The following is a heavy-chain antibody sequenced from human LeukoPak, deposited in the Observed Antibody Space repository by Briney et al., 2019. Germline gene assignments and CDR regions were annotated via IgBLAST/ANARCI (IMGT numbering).Heavy chain of an antibody. CDR3: AVPPLSGSGSSRPLAGVDV. CDR1: GFTVTNNY. CDR2: IYSDGST. Sequence: GGSLRLSCAASGFTVTNNYMSWVRQAPGEGLEWVSVIYSDGSTYYANSVKGRFTISRDSSKNTLDLQMNSLRAEDTAVYYCAVPPLSGSGSSRPLAGVDVWGQGTTVTVSS. J-gene: IGHJ6*02. V-gene: IGHV3-53*01. D-gene: IGHD3-10*01.